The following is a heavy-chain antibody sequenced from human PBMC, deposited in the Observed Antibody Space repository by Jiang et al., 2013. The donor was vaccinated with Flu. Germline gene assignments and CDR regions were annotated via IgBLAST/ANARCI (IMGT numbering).Heavy chain of an antibody. CDR2: IKSETDGGTT. J-gene: IGHJ4*02. D-gene: IGHD6-19*01. Sequence: VQLVESGGGLVKTGGSLTLSCTASGFTFNNAWMNWVRQAPGKGLEWVGRIKSETDGGTTDYAAPVKGRFTISRDDSKNTLYLHMNTLKTEDTAVYYCTLVAGWGTLADSWGQGTLVTVSS. CDR3: TLVAGWGTLADS. CDR1: GFTFNNAW. V-gene: IGHV3-15*07.